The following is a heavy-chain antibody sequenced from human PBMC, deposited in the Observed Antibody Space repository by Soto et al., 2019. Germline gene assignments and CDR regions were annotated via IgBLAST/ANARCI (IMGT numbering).Heavy chain of an antibody. CDR2: IIPILGIA. V-gene: IGHV1-69*02. D-gene: IGHD6-19*01. Sequence: QVQLVQSGAEVKKPGSSVKVSCKASGGTFSSYTISWVRQAPGQGLEWMGRIIPILGIANYAQKFQGRVTITADKSTSTAYMELSSLRSEDTAVYYCATPYSSGWYQSGGGYWGQGTLVTVSS. CDR3: ATPYSSGWYQSGGGY. J-gene: IGHJ4*02. CDR1: GGTFSSYT.